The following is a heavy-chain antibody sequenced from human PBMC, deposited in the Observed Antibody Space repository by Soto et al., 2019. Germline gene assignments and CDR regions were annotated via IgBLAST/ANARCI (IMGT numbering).Heavy chain of an antibody. CDR1: GFTFSSFW. Sequence: PGGSLRLSCAASGFTFSSFWMDWVRQAPGKGLEWVANINPDGSETHYVDSVKGRFTISRDSAKNSLYLQMSSLTAEDSALYYCSRSLDFWGQGTRVTVSS. V-gene: IGHV3-7*01. CDR2: INPDGSET. J-gene: IGHJ4*02. CDR3: SRSLDF.